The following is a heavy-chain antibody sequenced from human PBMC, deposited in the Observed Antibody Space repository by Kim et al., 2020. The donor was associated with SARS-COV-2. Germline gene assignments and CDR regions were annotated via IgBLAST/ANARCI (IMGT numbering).Heavy chain of an antibody. Sequence: GGSLRLSCAASGFIVTNHYLTWVRQAPGKGLEWLSMIHIDGTTYYADSVRGRFTISRDTSENTLYLQMNNLRAEDTAIYFRRRGHWGDTPSWGQGTRVTISS. CDR1: GFIVTNHY. V-gene: IGHV3-53*01. J-gene: IGHJ5*02. D-gene: IGHD7-27*01. CDR3: RRGHWGDTPS. CDR2: IHIDGTT.